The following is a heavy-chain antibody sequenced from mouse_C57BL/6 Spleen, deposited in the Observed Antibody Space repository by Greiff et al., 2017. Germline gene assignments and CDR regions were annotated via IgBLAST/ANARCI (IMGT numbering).Heavy chain of an antibody. J-gene: IGHJ4*01. CDR2: IDPEDGDT. Sequence: DVQLQESGAELVRPGASVKLSCTASGFNIKDYYMHWVKQRPEQGLEWIGRIDPEDGDTEYAPKFQGKATMTADPSSNPAYLQLRSLTSEDTAVYYCTSPLLRYKIDYWGPGTSVTVSS. CDR1: GFNIKDYY. CDR3: TSPLLRYKIDY. D-gene: IGHD1-1*01. V-gene: IGHV14-1*01.